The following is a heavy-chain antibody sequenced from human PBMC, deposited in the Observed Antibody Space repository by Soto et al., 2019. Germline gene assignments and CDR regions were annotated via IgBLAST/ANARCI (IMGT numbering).Heavy chain of an antibody. V-gene: IGHV1-2*02. CDR2: INPNSGGT. J-gene: IGHJ4*01. CDR3: AAVTGVVTLDY. Sequence: AALMSSCKASGDSFSGHYMHWVRQAPGRGLEWMGWINPNSGGTSYAQKFQGRVTMTRDTSISTAYMELSRLTSDDTAVYYCAAVTGVVTLDYWGHLTLVTVCS. CDR1: GDSFSGHY. D-gene: IGHD6-19*01.